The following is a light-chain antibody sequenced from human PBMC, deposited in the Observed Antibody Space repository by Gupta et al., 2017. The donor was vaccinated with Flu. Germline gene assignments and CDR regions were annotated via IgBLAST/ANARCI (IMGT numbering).Light chain of an antibody. V-gene: IGKV4-1*01. CDR2: WAS. CDR1: QSVLYSSNNKNY. CDR3: QQYYSTSYS. J-gene: IGKJ2*03. Sequence: DIVMTQSPDSLAASLGERATINCKSSQSVLYSSNNKNYLAWYQQKPGQPPKLLIYWASTRESGVPDRFSGSGSGTDFTLTISSLQAEDVAVYYCQQYYSTSYSFGQWTKLEIK.